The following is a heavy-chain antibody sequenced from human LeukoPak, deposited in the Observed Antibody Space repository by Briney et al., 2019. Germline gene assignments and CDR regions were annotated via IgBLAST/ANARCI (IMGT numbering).Heavy chain of an antibody. J-gene: IGHJ4*02. CDR2: IKQGEGDK. CDR3: ARGGLFGTLDY. CDR1: GFTFSDSS. V-gene: IGHV3-7*01. D-gene: IGHD3-3*01. Sequence: GGSLRLSCVASGFTFSDSSMSWVRQAPGKGLEWLANIKQGEGDKFYLESVMGRLTISRDNGNNSLFLQLTSLRVEDTAVYYCARGGLFGTLDYWGQGARVTVS.